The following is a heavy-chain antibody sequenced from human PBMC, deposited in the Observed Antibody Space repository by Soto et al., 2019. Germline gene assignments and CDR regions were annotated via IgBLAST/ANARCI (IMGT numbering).Heavy chain of an antibody. CDR2: IYYSGST. Sequence: PSETLSLTCTVSGGSISSGGYYWSWIRQHPGKGLEWIGYIYYSGSTYYNPSLKSRVTISVDTSKNQFSLKLSSVTAADTAVYYCASTVAIGCSGGSCYYYYGMDVWGQGTTVTVSS. J-gene: IGHJ6*02. CDR1: GGSISSGGYY. V-gene: IGHV4-31*03. CDR3: ASTVAIGCSGGSCYYYYGMDV. D-gene: IGHD2-15*01.